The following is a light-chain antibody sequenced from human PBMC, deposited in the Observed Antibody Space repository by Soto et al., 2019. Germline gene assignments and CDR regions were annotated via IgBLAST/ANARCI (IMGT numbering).Light chain of an antibody. Sequence: SYVMTQPPSVSVAPGQTAKISCGGNNIGSKSVHWYQQKPGQAPVLVIYDDSDRPSGIPERFSGSNSGNTATVTISSVEAGDEADYYCQVWDNVSGHWVFGGGTKLTVL. CDR2: DDS. J-gene: IGLJ3*02. CDR3: QVWDNVSGHWV. CDR1: NIGSKS. V-gene: IGLV3-21*02.